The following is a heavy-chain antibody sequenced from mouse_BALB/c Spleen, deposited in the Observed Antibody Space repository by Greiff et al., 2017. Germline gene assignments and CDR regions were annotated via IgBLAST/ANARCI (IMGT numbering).Heavy chain of an antibody. Sequence: EVKVVESGGGLVKPGGSLKLSCAASGFTFSSYAMSWVRQSPEKRLEWVAEISSGGSYTYYPDTVTGRFTISRDNAKNTLYLEMSSLRSEDTAMYYCARDRYGYDAMDYWGQGTSVTVSS. J-gene: IGHJ4*01. CDR3: ARDRYGYDAMDY. V-gene: IGHV5-9-4*01. CDR2: ISSGGSYT. D-gene: IGHD1-2*01. CDR1: GFTFSSYA.